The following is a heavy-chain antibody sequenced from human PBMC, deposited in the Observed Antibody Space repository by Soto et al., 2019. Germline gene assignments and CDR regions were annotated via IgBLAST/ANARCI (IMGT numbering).Heavy chain of an antibody. Sequence: EVQLLESGGGLVQPGGSLRLSCAASGFTFSSYAMSWVRQAPGKGLEWVSAISGSGGSTYYADSVKGRFTISRDNSKNTLYLQMNSLRAEDTAVYYCAKDRHPVVVAATHFGYWGQGTLVTVSS. CDR1: GFTFSSYA. D-gene: IGHD2-15*01. V-gene: IGHV3-23*01. J-gene: IGHJ4*02. CDR2: ISGSGGST. CDR3: AKDRHPVVVAATHFGY.